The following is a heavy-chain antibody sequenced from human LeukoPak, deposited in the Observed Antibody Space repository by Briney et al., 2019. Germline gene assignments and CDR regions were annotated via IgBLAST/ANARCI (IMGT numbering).Heavy chain of an antibody. CDR1: GGSFSGYY. CDR3: ARHASPPTTYYDFWSGYYPRAFDI. V-gene: IGHV4-34*01. J-gene: IGHJ3*02. Sequence: SETLSLTCAVYGGSFSGYYWSWIRQPPGKGLEWIGEINHSGSTNYNPSLKSRVTISVDTSKNQFSLKLSSVTAADTAVYYCARHASPPTTYYDFWSGYYPRAFDIWGQGTMVTVSS. D-gene: IGHD3-3*01. CDR2: INHSGST.